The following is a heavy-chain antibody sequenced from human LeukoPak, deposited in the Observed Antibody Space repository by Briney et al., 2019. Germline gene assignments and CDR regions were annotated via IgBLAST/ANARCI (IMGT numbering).Heavy chain of an antibody. CDR3: ARGDCSGGSCYIEYFQH. CDR1: GGSFSGYY. D-gene: IGHD2-15*01. V-gene: IGHV4-34*01. CDR2: INHSGST. Sequence: SETLSLTCAVYGGSFSGYYWSWIRQPPGKGLEWIGEINHSGSTNCNPSLKSRVTISVDTSKNQFSLKLSSVTAADTAVYYCARGDCSGGSCYIEYFQHWGQGTLVTVSS. J-gene: IGHJ1*01.